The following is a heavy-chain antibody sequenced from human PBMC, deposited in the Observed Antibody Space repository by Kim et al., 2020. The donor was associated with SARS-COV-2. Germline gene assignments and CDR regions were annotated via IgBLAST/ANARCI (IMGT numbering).Heavy chain of an antibody. CDR1: GYSFTSYW. CDR2: IYPGDSDT. D-gene: IGHD1-7*01. CDR3: ARPLLGGLTGTIPHY. J-gene: IGHJ4*02. Sequence: GESLKISCKGSGYSFTSYWIGWVRQMPGKGLEWMGIIYPGDSDTRYSPSFQGQVTISADKSISTAYLQWSSLKASDTAMYYCARPLLGGLTGTIPHYWGQGALVTVSS. V-gene: IGHV5-51*01.